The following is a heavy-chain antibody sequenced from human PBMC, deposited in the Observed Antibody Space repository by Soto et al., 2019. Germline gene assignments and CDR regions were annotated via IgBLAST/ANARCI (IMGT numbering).Heavy chain of an antibody. Sequence: ASETLSLTCTVSGGSISSSSYYWGWIRQPPGKGLEWIGSIHYSGSTYYNPSLKSRVTISVDTSKNQFSLKLSSVTAADTAVYYCARHRNDYVWGSYRPARPYGMDVWGQGTTVTVSS. CDR1: GGSISSSSYY. CDR3: ARHRNDYVWGSYRPARPYGMDV. D-gene: IGHD3-16*02. CDR2: IHYSGST. V-gene: IGHV4-39*01. J-gene: IGHJ6*02.